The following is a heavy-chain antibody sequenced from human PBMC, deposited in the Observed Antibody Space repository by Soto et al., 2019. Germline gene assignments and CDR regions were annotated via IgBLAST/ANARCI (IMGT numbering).Heavy chain of an antibody. J-gene: IGHJ5*02. V-gene: IGHV3-9*01. CDR3: AQDVHSSGWYPSWFDP. CDR1: GFSFYDYG. CDR2: ISWNSDSI. Sequence: EVQLVESGGGLVQPGRSLRLSCAASGFSFYDYGMHWVRQTPGKGLEWVSTISWNSDSITYADSVKGRFTISRDNAKKSLYLQMNSLRAEDTVLYYCAQDVHSSGWYPSWFDPWGQGTLVTVSS. D-gene: IGHD6-19*01.